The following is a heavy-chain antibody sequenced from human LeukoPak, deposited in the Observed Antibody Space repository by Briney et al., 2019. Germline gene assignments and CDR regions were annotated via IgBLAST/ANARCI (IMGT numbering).Heavy chain of an antibody. J-gene: IGHJ4*02. CDR3: ATRDADYEYYFDY. CDR1: GGTFSRHA. D-gene: IGHD4-17*01. CDR2: IIPNFSTP. Sequence: ASVKVSCKASGGTFSRHAISWVRQAPGQGLEWMGGIIPNFSTPHLAQNFQDRVTITADESTSTVYMEMRSLTSEDTAIFYCATRDADYEYYFDYWGQGTLVTVSS. V-gene: IGHV1-69*13.